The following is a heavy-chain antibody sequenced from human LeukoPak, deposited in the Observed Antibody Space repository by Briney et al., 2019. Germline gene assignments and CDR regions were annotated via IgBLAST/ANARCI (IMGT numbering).Heavy chain of an antibody. CDR1: GFTFSSYW. D-gene: IGHD1-20*01. J-gene: IGHJ4*02. CDR2: INSDGSST. Sequence: GGSLRLSCAASGFTFSSYWMHWVRQTPQKGLVWVSRINSDGSSTGHADSVKGRLTISRDNAKNTLYLQMNSLGAEDTAVYYCARDLLTGFDYWGQGTLVTVSS. CDR3: ARDLLTGFDY. V-gene: IGHV3-74*01.